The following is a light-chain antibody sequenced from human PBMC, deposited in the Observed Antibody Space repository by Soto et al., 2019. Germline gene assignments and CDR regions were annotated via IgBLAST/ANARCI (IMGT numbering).Light chain of an antibody. V-gene: IGLV2-18*02. CDR1: SSDVGSDNR. Sequence: QSALTQPPSVSGSPGQSVAISCTGTSSDVGSDNRVSCYQQPPGTAPKVMSYEVSNRPSGVPDRFSGSKSGNTASLTISGLQAEDDADYYCSSYTSISTYVFGPGTKLTVL. J-gene: IGLJ1*01. CDR3: SSYTSISTYV. CDR2: EVS.